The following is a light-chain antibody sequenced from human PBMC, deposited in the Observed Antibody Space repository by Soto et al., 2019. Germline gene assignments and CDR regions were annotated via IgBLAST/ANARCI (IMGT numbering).Light chain of an antibody. J-gene: IGLJ1*01. CDR1: SSDVGGYNY. V-gene: IGLV2-14*03. CDR2: DVS. CDR3: TSFTSSTTYV. Sequence: QSALTQPASVSGSPGQSITISCTGTSSDVGGYNYVSWYQQNPGKAPKLMIYDVSNRPSGVSNRFSGSKSGNTASLTISGLQAEDEADYSCTSFTSSTTYVFVTGTKVPV.